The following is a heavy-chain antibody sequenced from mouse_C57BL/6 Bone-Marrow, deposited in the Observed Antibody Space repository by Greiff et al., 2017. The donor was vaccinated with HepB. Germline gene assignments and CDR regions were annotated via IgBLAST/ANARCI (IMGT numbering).Heavy chain of an antibody. D-gene: IGHD1-1*01. CDR2: IDPEYGDT. V-gene: IGHV14-4*01. CDR1: GFTFLDDY. J-gene: IGHJ3*01. Sequence: VQLQQSGAELVRPGASVKFSCTASGFTFLDDYMHWVKQRPEQGLEWIGWIDPEYGDTEYASKFQGKATITADTSSNTAYLQLSSLTSEDTAVYYCTTRYYGSSSWFAYWGQGTLVTVSA. CDR3: TTRYYGSSSWFAY.